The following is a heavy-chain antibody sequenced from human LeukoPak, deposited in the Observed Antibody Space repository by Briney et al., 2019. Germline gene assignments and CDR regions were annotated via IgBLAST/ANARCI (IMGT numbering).Heavy chain of an antibody. CDR2: IYYSGST. Sequence: SETLSLTCTVSGGSISSSSYYWGWIRQPPGKGLEWVGTIYYSGSTYYNPSLKSRVTISVDTSKNQFSLKLSSVTAADTAVYYCARHLAIYDSGGYYYERGRYYFDFWGQGALVTVSS. J-gene: IGHJ4*02. CDR3: ARHLAIYDSGGYYYERGRYYFDF. D-gene: IGHD3-22*01. V-gene: IGHV4-39*01. CDR1: GGSISSSSYY.